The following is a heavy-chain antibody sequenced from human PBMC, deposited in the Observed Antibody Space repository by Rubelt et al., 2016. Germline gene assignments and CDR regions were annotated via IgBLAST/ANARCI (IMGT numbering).Heavy chain of an antibody. CDR1: GGSISSSSYY. CDR2: IYYSGST. CDR3: AKDIARELLCINFDY. D-gene: IGHD1-26*01. V-gene: IGHV4-39*02. J-gene: IGHJ4*02. Sequence: QLQLQESGPGLVKPSETLSLTCTVSGGSISSSSYYWGWIRQPPGKGLEWIGSIYYSGSTYYNPSLKSRVTISVDTSKNQFSLKLSSVTAADTAVYYCAKDIARELLCINFDYWGQGTLVTVSS.